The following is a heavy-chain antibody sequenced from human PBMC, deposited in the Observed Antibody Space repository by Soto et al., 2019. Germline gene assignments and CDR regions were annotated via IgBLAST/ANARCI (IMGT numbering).Heavy chain of an antibody. V-gene: IGHV3-30*18. J-gene: IGHJ6*03. D-gene: IGHD4-17*01. Sequence: GGSLRLSCAASGFTFSSYGMHWVRQAPGKGLEWVAVISYDGSNKYYADSVKGRFTNSRDNSKNTLYLQMNSLRAEDTAVYYCAKEPHTVTPGYYYYYMDVWDKGTTVTVSS. CDR1: GFTFSSYG. CDR3: AKEPHTVTPGYYYYYMDV. CDR2: ISYDGSNK.